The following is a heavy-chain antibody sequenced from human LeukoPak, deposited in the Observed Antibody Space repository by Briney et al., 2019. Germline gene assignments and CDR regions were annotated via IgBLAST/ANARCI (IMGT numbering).Heavy chain of an antibody. J-gene: IGHJ6*03. CDR1: GGSIPSDY. CDR3: ARVQRTEEGGYSYYYIDV. V-gene: IGHV4-59*08. D-gene: IGHD1-26*01. CDR2: VYYSGST. Sequence: SETLSLTCAVYGGSIPSDYWTWIRQPPGKGLQWIGYVYYSGSTNYGPSLKSRATISVDTSENQFSLKLRSVTAADTAVYYCARVQRTEEGGYSYYYIDVWGKGTTVTVSS.